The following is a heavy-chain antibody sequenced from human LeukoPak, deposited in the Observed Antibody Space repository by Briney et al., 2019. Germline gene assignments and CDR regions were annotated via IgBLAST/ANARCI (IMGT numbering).Heavy chain of an antibody. CDR1: GGSISSSSYY. CDR2: INHSGRT. J-gene: IGHJ5*02. CDR3: VRSPLTGNYGDWFDP. V-gene: IGHV4-39*07. D-gene: IGHD3-9*01. Sequence: SETLSLTCTVSGGSISSSSYYWSWIRQPPGKGLELIGEINHSGRTNYNPSLKSRVTISVDTSKNQFSLNLSSVTAADTAVYYCVRSPLTGNYGDWFDPWGQGTLVIVSS.